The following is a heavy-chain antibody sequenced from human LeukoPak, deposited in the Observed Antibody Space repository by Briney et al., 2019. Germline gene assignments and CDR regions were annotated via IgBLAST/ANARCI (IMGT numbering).Heavy chain of an antibody. CDR2: MNIDGSEK. D-gene: IGHD1-26*01. CDR3: ARDPVEWELLLDY. J-gene: IGHJ4*02. Sequence: GGSLRLSCVASGFTISNNYMSWVRQAPGKRLEWVANMNIDGSEKYYADSAKGRFTISRDNARNSVYLQMNSLRVEDTAVYYCARDPVEWELLLDYWGQGTLVTVSS. CDR1: GFTISNNY. V-gene: IGHV3-7*01.